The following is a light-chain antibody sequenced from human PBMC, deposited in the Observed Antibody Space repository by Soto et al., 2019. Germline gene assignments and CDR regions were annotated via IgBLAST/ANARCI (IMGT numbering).Light chain of an antibody. V-gene: IGKV3-15*01. CDR2: DAS. CDR3: QQYDIWPPYT. CDR1: QSVGSN. Sequence: EIVMTPSPDTLSVSAGERATLSCRASQSVGSNLAWYQQKPGQAPRLLIYDASTRATGIPPRFSGGGSGTEFTVTISSLQSEDFAIYYCQQYDIWPPYTFGQGTKVDI. J-gene: IGKJ2*01.